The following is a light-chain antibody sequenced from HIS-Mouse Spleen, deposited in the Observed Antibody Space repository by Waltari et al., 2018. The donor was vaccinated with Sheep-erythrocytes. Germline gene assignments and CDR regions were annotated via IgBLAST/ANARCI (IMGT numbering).Light chain of an antibody. V-gene: IGKV3-15*01. J-gene: IGKJ2*02. CDR2: GAS. Sequence: EIVMTQSPATLSVSPGERATLPCRASQSVSSNLAWYQQKPGQAPRLLIYGASTRATGIPARFSGSWSGTEFTLTISSMQSEDFAVYYCQQYNNWPPGTFGQGTKLEIK. CDR3: QQYNNWPPGT. CDR1: QSVSSN.